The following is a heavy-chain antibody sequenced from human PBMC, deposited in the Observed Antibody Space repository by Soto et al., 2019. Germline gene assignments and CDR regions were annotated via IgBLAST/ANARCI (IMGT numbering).Heavy chain of an antibody. CDR2: ISGSDGKT. CDR1: GVSVGSYA. Sequence: GGALRLSCAASGVSVGSYALSWVRQAPGKWLEWVSTISGSDGKTFYADAVKGRFSISRDTSQNTLYLQMNSLRADDTAIYYCARWSYLDYWGQGTRVTVSS. D-gene: IGHD3-3*01. V-gene: IGHV3-23*01. J-gene: IGHJ4*02. CDR3: ARWSYLDY.